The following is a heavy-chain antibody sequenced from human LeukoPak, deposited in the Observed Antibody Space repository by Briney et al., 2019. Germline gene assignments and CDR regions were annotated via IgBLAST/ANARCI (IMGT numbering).Heavy chain of an antibody. Sequence: ASVKVSCKASGYTFTSYGISWVRQAPGQGLEWMGWISAYNGNTNYAQKLQGRVTMTTDTSTSTAYMELRSLRSDDTAVYYCARKERTYYYGSGSYYFSWFDPWGQGTLVTVSS. CDR2: ISAYNGNT. CDR1: GYTFTSYG. D-gene: IGHD3-10*01. CDR3: ARKERTYYYGSGSYYFSWFDP. J-gene: IGHJ5*02. V-gene: IGHV1-18*01.